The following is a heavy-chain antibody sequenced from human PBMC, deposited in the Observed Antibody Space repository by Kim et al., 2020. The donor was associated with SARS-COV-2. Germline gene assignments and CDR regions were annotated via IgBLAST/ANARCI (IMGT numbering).Heavy chain of an antibody. CDR1: GFTFGDFA. CDR3: AKDLVSSSFRAFHI. D-gene: IGHD6-6*01. V-gene: IGHV3-9*01. CDR2: LRWNSGGI. Sequence: GGSLRLSCAASGFTFGDFAMHWVRQVPGKGLEWVSGLRWNSGGIGYADSVKGRFTISRHNAENSLYLQMNSLRAEDTAFYYCAKDLVSSSFRAFHIWGQGTMVTVSS. J-gene: IGHJ3*02.